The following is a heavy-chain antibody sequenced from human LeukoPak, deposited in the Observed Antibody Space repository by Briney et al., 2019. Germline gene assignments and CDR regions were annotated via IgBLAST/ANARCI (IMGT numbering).Heavy chain of an antibody. Sequence: GGSLRLSCAASGFTFSSYEMNWVRQAPGKGLEWVSYISSSADTIYYADSVKGRFTISRDNAKNSLYLQMNSLRAEDTALYYRARGRGYSKWGQGTLVTVSS. CDR1: GFTFSSYE. CDR2: ISSSADTI. CDR3: ARGRGYSK. V-gene: IGHV3-48*03. D-gene: IGHD5-18*01. J-gene: IGHJ4*02.